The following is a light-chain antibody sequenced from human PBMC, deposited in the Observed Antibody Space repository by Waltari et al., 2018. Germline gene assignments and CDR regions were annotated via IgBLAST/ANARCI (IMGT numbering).Light chain of an antibody. CDR3: ATRDEGPTVV. CDR2: LTH. V-gene: IGLV1-47*01. Sequence: QSVLTQPPSASGTPGQSVTISCSGSLSNIGTHYVYWYQQLPGTAPKLLIYLTHQRPSGVPDRFSASKSCTSASLAISGLRFEDEGDYYCATRDEGPTVVFGGGTKVTVL. J-gene: IGLJ2*01. CDR1: LSNIGTHY.